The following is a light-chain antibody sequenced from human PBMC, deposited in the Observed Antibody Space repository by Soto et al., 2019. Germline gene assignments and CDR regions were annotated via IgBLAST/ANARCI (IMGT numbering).Light chain of an antibody. CDR3: QQYNTYSPWA. CDR1: QSVNTW. J-gene: IGKJ1*01. Sequence: DIQMTQSPSTLSASVGDRVTITCRASQSVNTWLAWYQQRPGKAPKLLIYDASSVQSGVPSRFSGSGSGTEFTLTISSLQPDDFVTYYCQQYNTYSPWAFGQGTKVEIK. V-gene: IGKV1-5*01. CDR2: DAS.